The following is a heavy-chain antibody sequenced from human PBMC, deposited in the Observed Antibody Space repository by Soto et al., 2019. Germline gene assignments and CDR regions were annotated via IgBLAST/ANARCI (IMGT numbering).Heavy chain of an antibody. CDR1: GYTFTSYA. CDR2: INAGNGNT. J-gene: IGHJ5*02. Sequence: ASVKVSCKASGYTFTSYAMHWVRQAPGQRLEWMGWINAGNGNTKYSQKFQGRVTITRDTSASTAYMELSSLRSEDTAVYYCARGRTGLFCSRNKCPGNWFDPWGQGTLVTVSS. D-gene: IGHD2-2*01. V-gene: IGHV1-3*01. CDR3: ARGRTGLFCSRNKCPGNWFDP.